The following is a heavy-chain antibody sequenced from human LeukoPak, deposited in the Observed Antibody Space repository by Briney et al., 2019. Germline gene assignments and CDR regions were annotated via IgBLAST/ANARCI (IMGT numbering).Heavy chain of an antibody. V-gene: IGHV4-59*01. CDR1: GGSISSYY. Sequence: SETLSLTCTVSGGSISSYYWSWIRQPPGKGLEWIGYIYYSGNTNYNPSLKSRVTISVDTSKNQFSLKLNSVTAADTAVYYCARADPISGTYSPFDYWGRGTLVTVSS. D-gene: IGHD1-26*01. CDR2: IYYSGNT. J-gene: IGHJ4*02. CDR3: ARADPISGTYSPFDY.